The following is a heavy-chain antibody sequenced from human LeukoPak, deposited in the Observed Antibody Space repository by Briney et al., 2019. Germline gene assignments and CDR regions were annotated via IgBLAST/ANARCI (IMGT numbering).Heavy chain of an antibody. J-gene: IGHJ3*02. CDR1: GGTFSSCA. CDR3: ARMSVRGVIDGWAYPQHNAFDI. D-gene: IGHD3-10*01. Sequence: ASVKVSCKASGGTFSSCAISWVRQAPGQGLEWMGGIIPIFGTANYAQKFQGRVTITTDESTSTAYMELSSLRSEDTAVYYCARMSVRGVIDGWAYPQHNAFDIWGQGTMVTVSS. V-gene: IGHV1-69*05. CDR2: IIPIFGTA.